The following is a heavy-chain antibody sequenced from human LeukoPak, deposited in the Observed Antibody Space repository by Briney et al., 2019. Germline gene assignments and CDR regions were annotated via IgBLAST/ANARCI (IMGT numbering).Heavy chain of an antibody. CDR3: ARDGPPAGLYFDN. CDR2: INQGGTEK. D-gene: IGHD2-2*01. CDR1: GFTFSTYW. V-gene: IGHV3-7*01. Sequence: PGGSLRLSCAASGFTFSTYWMSWVRQAPGKGLERVASINQGGTEKYYVDSVKGRFTISRDNAKNSLYLQMSSLRAEDTAVYYCARDGPPAGLYFDNWGQGTLVTVSS. J-gene: IGHJ4*02.